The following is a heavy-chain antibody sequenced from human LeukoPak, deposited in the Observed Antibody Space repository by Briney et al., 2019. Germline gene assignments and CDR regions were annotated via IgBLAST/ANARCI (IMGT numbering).Heavy chain of an antibody. CDR3: AKDASGRIAAAGTSGY. D-gene: IGHD6-13*01. J-gene: IGHJ4*02. CDR1: GFTFSSYA. V-gene: IGHV3-23*01. CDR2: ISGSGGST. Sequence: PGGSLRLSCAASGFTFSSYAMSWVRQAPGKGLEWVSAISGSGGSTYYADSVKGRFTISRDNSKNTLYLQMNSLRAEDTAVYYCAKDASGRIAAAGTSGYWGQGTLVTVSS.